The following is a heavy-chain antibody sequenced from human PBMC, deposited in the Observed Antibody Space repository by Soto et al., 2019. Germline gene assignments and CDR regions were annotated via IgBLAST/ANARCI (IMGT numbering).Heavy chain of an antibody. CDR1: GFTFSSYS. J-gene: IGHJ6*02. CDR2: ISSSSSYI. D-gene: IGHD3-3*01. Sequence: GGSLRLSCAASGFTFSSYSMNWVRQAPGKGLEWVSSISSSSSYIYYADSVKGRFTISRDNAKNSLYLQMNSLRAEDTAVYYCARVSDFWSGYSEKYYYYYGMDVWGQGTTVTVSS. V-gene: IGHV3-21*01. CDR3: ARVSDFWSGYSEKYYYYYGMDV.